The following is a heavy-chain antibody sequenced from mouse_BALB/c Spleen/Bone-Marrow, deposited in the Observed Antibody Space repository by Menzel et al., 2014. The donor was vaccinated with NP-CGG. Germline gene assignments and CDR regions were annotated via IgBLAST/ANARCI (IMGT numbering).Heavy chain of an antibody. Sequence: EVQGVESGAELVKPGASVKLSCTASGFNIKDTYMHWVKQRPERGLEWIGRIDPANGNTKYDPKFQGKATITADTSSNTAYLQLSSLTSEDTAVYYCAGDGAYWGQGTLVTVSA. J-gene: IGHJ3*01. V-gene: IGHV14-3*02. CDR2: IDPANGNT. CDR3: AGDGAY. D-gene: IGHD3-3*01. CDR1: GFNIKDTY.